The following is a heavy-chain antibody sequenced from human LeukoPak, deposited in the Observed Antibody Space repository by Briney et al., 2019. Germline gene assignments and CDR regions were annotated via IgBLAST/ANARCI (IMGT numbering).Heavy chain of an antibody. J-gene: IGHJ6*02. CDR1: GYTFTSYG. CDR2: ISAYNGNT. Sequence: ASVKVSCKASGYTFTSYGISWVRQAPGQGLEWMGWISAYNGNTNYAQKLQGRVTMTTDTSTSTAYMELGSLRSDDTAVYYCARGYLGSGWQNYYNYGMDVWGQGTTVTVSS. D-gene: IGHD6-19*01. V-gene: IGHV1-18*01. CDR3: ARGYLGSGWQNYYNYGMDV.